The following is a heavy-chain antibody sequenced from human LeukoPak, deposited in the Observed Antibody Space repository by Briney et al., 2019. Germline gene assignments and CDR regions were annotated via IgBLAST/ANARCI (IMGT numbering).Heavy chain of an antibody. CDR3: ARAGGRVVVVPAAIQH. V-gene: IGHV4-30-2*01. CDR2: IYHSGST. J-gene: IGHJ1*01. Sequence: SETLSLTCTASGGSISSGGYYWSWIRQPPGKGLEWIGYIYHSGSTYYNPSLKSRVTISVDRSKNQFSLKLSSVTAADTAVYYCARAGGRVVVVPAAIQHWGQGTLVTVSS. CDR1: GGSISSGGYY. D-gene: IGHD2-2*01.